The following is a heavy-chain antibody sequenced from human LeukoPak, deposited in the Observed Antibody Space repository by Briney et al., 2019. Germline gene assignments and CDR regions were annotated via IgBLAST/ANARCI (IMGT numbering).Heavy chain of an antibody. CDR3: TRGSIAYYYMDV. CDR1: GYSISGGYY. CDR2: IYHSGST. V-gene: IGHV4-38-2*02. D-gene: IGHD3-22*01. J-gene: IGHJ6*03. Sequence: SETLSLTCTVSGYSISGGYYWGWIRQPPGKWLEWIGSIYHSGSTYYNPSLKSRVTISVDTSKNQFSLKLSSVTAADTAVYYCTRGSIAYYYMDVWGKGTTVTISS.